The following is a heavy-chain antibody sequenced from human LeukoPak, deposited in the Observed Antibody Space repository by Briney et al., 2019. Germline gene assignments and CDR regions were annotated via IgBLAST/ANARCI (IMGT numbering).Heavy chain of an antibody. Sequence: GGSLRLSCAASGFSFSSYGMHWVRQAPGKGLKWVAFIRYDGINKYYADSVKGRFTISRDNSNNTLYLQMNSLRSEDTAVYYCAKDPTLYSSGWYYFDYWGQGTLVTVSS. J-gene: IGHJ4*02. CDR2: IRYDGINK. D-gene: IGHD6-19*01. CDR1: GFSFSSYG. CDR3: AKDPTLYSSGWYYFDY. V-gene: IGHV3-30*02.